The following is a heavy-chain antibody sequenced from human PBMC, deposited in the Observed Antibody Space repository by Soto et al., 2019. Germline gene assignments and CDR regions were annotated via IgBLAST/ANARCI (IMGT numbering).Heavy chain of an antibody. CDR2: IYSGGST. D-gene: IGHD1-7*01. Sequence: TGGSLRLSCAASGFTVSSNYMSWVRQAPGKGLEWVSVIYSGGSTYYADSVKGRFTISRDNSKNTLYLQMNSLRAEDTAVYYCARDPRGVTGTKLNYYYYYMDVWGKGTTVTVSS. V-gene: IGHV3-66*01. CDR1: GFTVSSNY. CDR3: ARDPRGVTGTKLNYYYYYMDV. J-gene: IGHJ6*03.